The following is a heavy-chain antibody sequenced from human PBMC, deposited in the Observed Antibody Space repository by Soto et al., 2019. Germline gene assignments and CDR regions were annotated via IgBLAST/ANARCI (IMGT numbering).Heavy chain of an antibody. Sequence: PSETLSLTCAVYGGSFSGYYWSWIRQPPGKGLEWIGEINHSGSTNYNPSLKSRVTISVDTSKNQFSLKLSSVTAADTAVYYCARPYYYGSGSYSRGWFDPWGQGTLVTVSS. CDR3: ARPYYYGSGSYSRGWFDP. J-gene: IGHJ5*02. CDR2: INHSGST. V-gene: IGHV4-34*01. CDR1: GGSFSGYY. D-gene: IGHD3-10*01.